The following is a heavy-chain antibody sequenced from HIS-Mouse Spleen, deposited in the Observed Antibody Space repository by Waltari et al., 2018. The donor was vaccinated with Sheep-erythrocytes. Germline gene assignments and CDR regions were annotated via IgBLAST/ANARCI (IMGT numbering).Heavy chain of an antibody. CDR3: ARDPLTGADY. CDR2: IYYSGST. Sequence: QVQLQESGPGLVKPSQTLSLTCTVSGGSISSGGSSWSWIRQHPGKGLEWIGYIYYSGSTYYNPSLKSRVTISVDPSKNQFSLKLTSVTAADTAVYYCARDPLTGADYWGQGTLVTVSS. CDR1: GGSISSGGSS. J-gene: IGHJ4*02. D-gene: IGHD7-27*01. V-gene: IGHV4-31*03.